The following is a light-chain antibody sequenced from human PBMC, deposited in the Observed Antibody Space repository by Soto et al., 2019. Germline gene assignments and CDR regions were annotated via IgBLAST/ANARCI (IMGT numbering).Light chain of an antibody. Sequence: QSALTQPPSASGSPGQSVTISCSGTSSDVGGYDSVSWYQHHPGKVPKLIIFDVDKWPSGVPDRFSGFKSGNTASLTVSGLRAEDEADYYCSSYAGSNTFVFGNGTKVTVL. J-gene: IGLJ1*01. V-gene: IGLV2-8*01. CDR1: SSDVGGYDS. CDR3: SSYAGSNTFV. CDR2: DVD.